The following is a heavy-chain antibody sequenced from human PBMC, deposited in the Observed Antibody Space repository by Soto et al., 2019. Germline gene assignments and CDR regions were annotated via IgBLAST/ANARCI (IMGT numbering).Heavy chain of an antibody. D-gene: IGHD3-16*01. CDR1: GGTFSSYA. Sequence: QVQLVQSGAEVKKPGSSVKVSCKASGGTFSSYAISWVRQAPGQGLEWMGGIIPIFGTANYAQKFQGRVKITADESTSTAYMELSSLRSEDTAVYYCAREGTAWPIRGGFYYWGQGTLVTVSS. J-gene: IGHJ4*02. CDR3: AREGTAWPIRGGFYY. V-gene: IGHV1-69*01. CDR2: IIPIFGTA.